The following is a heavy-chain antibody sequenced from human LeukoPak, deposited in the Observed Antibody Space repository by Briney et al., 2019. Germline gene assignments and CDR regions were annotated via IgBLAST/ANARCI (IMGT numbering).Heavy chain of an antibody. CDR1: GFTFSDYS. V-gene: IGHV3-11*04. Sequence: GGSLRLSCAASGFTFSDYSMSWIRQAPGKGLEWVSYIRSSGNTIYYADSVKGRFTISRDNAKNTLYLQMNSLRAEDTAVYYCTRGGTTLDYWGQGTLVTVSS. J-gene: IGHJ4*02. D-gene: IGHD1-7*01. CDR3: TRGGTTLDY. CDR2: IRSSGNTI.